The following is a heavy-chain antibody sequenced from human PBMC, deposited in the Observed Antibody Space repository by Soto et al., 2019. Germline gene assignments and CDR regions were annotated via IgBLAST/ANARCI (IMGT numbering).Heavy chain of an antibody. CDR3: ARDKQMVYAMNAAFDI. V-gene: IGHV1-18*01. CDR2: ISAYNGNT. D-gene: IGHD2-8*01. CDR1: GYTFTSYG. J-gene: IGHJ3*02. Sequence: ASVKVSCKASGYTFTSYGISWVRQAPGQGLEWMGWISAYNGNTNYAQKLQGRVTMTTDTSTSTAYMELRSLRSDDTAVYYCARDKQMVYAMNAAFDIWGQGTMVTVSS.